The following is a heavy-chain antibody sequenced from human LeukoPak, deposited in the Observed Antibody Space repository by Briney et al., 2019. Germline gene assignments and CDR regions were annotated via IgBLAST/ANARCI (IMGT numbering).Heavy chain of an antibody. CDR2: FNYRGST. CDR1: GGSLSSRSYF. Sequence: PSETQSLTCTVSGGSLSSRSYFWTWIRQPPGMGLEWIGSFNYRGSTYYNPSLKSRVTISVDTSKNQFSLKLSSVTAADTPLYYCARQIAVAGEWAFDIWGQGTMVTVSS. V-gene: IGHV4-39*01. D-gene: IGHD6-19*01. CDR3: ARQIAVAGEWAFDI. J-gene: IGHJ3*02.